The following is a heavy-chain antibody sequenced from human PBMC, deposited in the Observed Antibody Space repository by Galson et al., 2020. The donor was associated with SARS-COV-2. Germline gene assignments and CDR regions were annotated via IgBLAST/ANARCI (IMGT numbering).Heavy chain of an antibody. Sequence: GGSLRLSCAAYGFTFSRNAIAGVRQAPGKGQEWVSGIRGGGGSTYYADSVKGRFTISRDISQNTVYLQMSSLRAEDTAVYYCAKDRGNDYGDQLDFWGQGTQVTFSS. D-gene: IGHD4-17*01. CDR3: AKDRGNDYGDQLDF. CDR1: GFTFSRNA. V-gene: IGHV3-23*01. CDR2: IRGGGGST. J-gene: IGHJ4*02.